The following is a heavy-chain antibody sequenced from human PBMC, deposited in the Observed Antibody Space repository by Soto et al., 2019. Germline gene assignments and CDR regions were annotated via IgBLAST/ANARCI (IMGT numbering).Heavy chain of an antibody. CDR2: ISSSSSYI. Sequence: GGSLRLSCAASGFTFSSYAMCWVRQAPGKGLEWVSSISSSSSYIYYADSVKGRFTISRDNAKNSLYLQMNSLRAEDTAVYYCARDSSSGYYGDAFDIWGQGTMVTVSS. V-gene: IGHV3-21*01. D-gene: IGHD3-22*01. CDR1: GFTFSSYA. J-gene: IGHJ3*02. CDR3: ARDSSSGYYGDAFDI.